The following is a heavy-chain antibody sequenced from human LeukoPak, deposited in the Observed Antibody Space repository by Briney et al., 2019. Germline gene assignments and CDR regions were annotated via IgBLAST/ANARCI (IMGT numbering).Heavy chain of an antibody. Sequence: PGRSLRLSCAASGFTFSSYGMHWVRQAPGKGLEWVAVISYDGSNKYYADSVKGRFTISRDNSKNTLYLQMNSLRAEDTAVYYCAKDASGSYGPFDYWGQGTLVTVSS. J-gene: IGHJ4*02. D-gene: IGHD1-26*01. CDR2: ISYDGSNK. V-gene: IGHV3-30*18. CDR1: GFTFSSYG. CDR3: AKDASGSYGPFDY.